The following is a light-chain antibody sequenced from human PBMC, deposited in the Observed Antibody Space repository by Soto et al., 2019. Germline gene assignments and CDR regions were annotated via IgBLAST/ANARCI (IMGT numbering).Light chain of an antibody. V-gene: IGLV2-14*01. CDR2: EVS. Sequence: QSALTQPASVSGSPGQSITISCTGTRSDVGGYNYVSWYQQHPGKAPKLMIYEVSNRPSGVSNRFSGSKSRNTASLTISGVQAEDEADYYCSSYTSSSTRVFGGGTKLTVL. J-gene: IGLJ3*02. CDR3: SSYTSSSTRV. CDR1: RSDVGGYNY.